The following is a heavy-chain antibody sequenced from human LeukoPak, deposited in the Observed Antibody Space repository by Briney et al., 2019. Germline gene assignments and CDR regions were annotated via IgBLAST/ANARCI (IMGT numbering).Heavy chain of an antibody. CDR1: GGSISSYC. D-gene: IGHD2-15*01. J-gene: IGHJ4*02. CDR2: IDYRGTT. CDR3: ARGWGYCSGGNCYFTYFDY. Sequence: SETLSLTCTVSGGSISSYCWSWIRQPPGKGLEWIGYIDYRGTTNYNPSLKSRVTISVDPSKSQFSLRLSSVTAADTAVYYCARGWGYCSGGNCYFTYFDYWGQGALVTVSS. V-gene: IGHV4-59*01.